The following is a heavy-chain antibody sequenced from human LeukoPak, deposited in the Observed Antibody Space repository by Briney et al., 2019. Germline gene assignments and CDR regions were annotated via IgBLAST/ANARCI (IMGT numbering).Heavy chain of an antibody. J-gene: IGHJ4*02. V-gene: IGHV3-30*18. D-gene: IGHD5-12*01. CDR2: ISYDGSNK. Sequence: PGRSLRLSCAASGFTFGSYGMHWVRQAPGKGLEWVAVISYDGSNKYYADSVKGRFTISRDNSKNTLYLQMNSLRAEDTAVYYCAKQATGSFDYWGQGTLVTVSS. CDR3: AKQATGSFDY. CDR1: GFTFGSYG.